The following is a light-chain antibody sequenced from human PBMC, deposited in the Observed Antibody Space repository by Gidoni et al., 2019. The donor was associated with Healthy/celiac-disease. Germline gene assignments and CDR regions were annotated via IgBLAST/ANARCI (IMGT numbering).Light chain of an antibody. CDR1: QSVSSN. J-gene: IGKJ1*01. CDR3: QQYNNRPPIT. V-gene: IGKV3-15*01. CDR2: GAS. Sequence: EIVMPQSPASQSVSPGETATLSCRATQSVSSNLAWYQQKPGQAPRLLIYGASTRATGIPARFSGSGSGTEFTLTISSLQSEDFAVYYCQQYNNRPPITFGQGTKVEIK.